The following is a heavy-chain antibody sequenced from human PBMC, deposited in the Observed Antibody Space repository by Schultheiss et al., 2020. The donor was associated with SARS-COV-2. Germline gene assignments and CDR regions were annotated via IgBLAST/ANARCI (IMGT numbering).Heavy chain of an antibody. V-gene: IGHV5-51*01. CDR3: ARQGNYYDSSGSPADY. Sequence: GGSLRLSCKGSGYSFTSYWIGWVRRMPGKGLEWMGIIYPGDSDTRYSPSFQGQVTISADKSISTAYLQWSSLKASDTAMYYCARQGNYYDSSGSPADYWGQGTLVTVSS. D-gene: IGHD3-22*01. CDR1: GYSFTSYW. J-gene: IGHJ4*02. CDR2: IYPGDSDT.